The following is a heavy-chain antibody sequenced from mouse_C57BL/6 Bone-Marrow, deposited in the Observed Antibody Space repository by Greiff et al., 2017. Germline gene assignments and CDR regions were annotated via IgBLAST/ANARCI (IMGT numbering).Heavy chain of an antibody. CDR1: GYTFTDYY. Sequence: VQLQQSGPELVKPGASVKISCKASGYTFTDYYMNWVKQSHGKSLEWIGDINPNNGGTSYNQKFKGKAPLTVDKSSSTAYMDLRSLTSEDSAVYYCARLIYYDKGFAYWGQGTLVTVSA. V-gene: IGHV1-26*01. CDR2: INPNNGGT. J-gene: IGHJ3*01. D-gene: IGHD2-4*01. CDR3: ARLIYYDKGFAY.